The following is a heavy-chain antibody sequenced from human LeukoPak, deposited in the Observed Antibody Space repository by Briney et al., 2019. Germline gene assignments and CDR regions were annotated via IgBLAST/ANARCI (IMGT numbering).Heavy chain of an antibody. CDR2: INPNSGDT. D-gene: IGHD2-2*01. CDR1: GYTFTGYY. J-gene: IGHJ4*02. CDR3: ARDWRYCSTTSCYAVYYFDN. Sequence: GASVKVSCKASGYTFTGYYMHWVRQAPGQGLEWMGWINPNSGDTNYAQKFQGRVTMTRDTSISTAYMELSRLRSDDTAVYYCARDWRYCSTTSCYAVYYFDNGGQGTLVTVSS. V-gene: IGHV1-2*02.